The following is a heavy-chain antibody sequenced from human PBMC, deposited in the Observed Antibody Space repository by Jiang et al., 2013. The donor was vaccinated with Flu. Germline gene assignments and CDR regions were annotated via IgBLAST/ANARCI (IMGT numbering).Heavy chain of an antibody. V-gene: IGHV1-8*01. Sequence: GAEVKKPGASVKVSCKASGYTFTSYDINWVRQATGQGLEWMGWMNPNSGNTGYAQKFQGRVPMTRNTSISTAYMELSRLRSDDTAVYYCARDRRAVAGRFDLWGRGTLVTVSS. CDR1: GYTFTSYD. J-gene: IGHJ2*01. CDR2: MNPNSGNT. CDR3: ARDRRAVAGRFDL. D-gene: IGHD6-19*01.